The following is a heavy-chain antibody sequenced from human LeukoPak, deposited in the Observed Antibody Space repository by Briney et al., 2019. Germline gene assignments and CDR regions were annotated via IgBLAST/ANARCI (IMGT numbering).Heavy chain of an antibody. CDR1: GYTFTDYY. CDR3: ARGPPRADVAIDY. D-gene: IGHD2-15*01. Sequence: GASVKVSCKASGYTFTDYYFHWVRQAPGQGLEWMGWVNPNTGGASFAQKFRGRVTMTRDTSISTAYMELSRLTSDDTALYYCARGPPRADVAIDYWGQGTLVTVSS. CDR2: VNPNTGGA. J-gene: IGHJ4*02. V-gene: IGHV1-2*02.